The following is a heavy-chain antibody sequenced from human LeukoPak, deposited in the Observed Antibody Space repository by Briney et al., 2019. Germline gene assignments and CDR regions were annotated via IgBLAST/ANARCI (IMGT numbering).Heavy chain of an antibody. V-gene: IGHV5-51*01. Sequence: GESLKISCKGSGYSFTSYWIGWVRQMPGKGLEWMGIIYPGDSDTRYSPSFQGQVTISADKSISTAYLQWSSLKASDTAMYYCARQLKVGYSSSSVYHYWGQGTLVTVSS. CDR1: GYSFTSYW. CDR2: IYPGDSDT. J-gene: IGHJ4*02. D-gene: IGHD6-6*01. CDR3: ARQLKVGYSSSSVYHY.